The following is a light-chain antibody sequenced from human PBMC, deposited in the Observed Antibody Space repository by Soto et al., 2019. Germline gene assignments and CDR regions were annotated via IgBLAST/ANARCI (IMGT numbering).Light chain of an antibody. CDR2: GAS. Sequence: EIVLTQSPGSLSLSPGERATLSGRAIQRVSNNYLAWYQQKPGQAPRLLIYGASSRATGIPDRFSGSGSGTDFTLTISRLEAEDFAVFYCQQYGSSPGLFTFGPGTKVDIK. V-gene: IGKV3-20*01. J-gene: IGKJ3*01. CDR3: QQYGSSPGLFT. CDR1: QRVSNNY.